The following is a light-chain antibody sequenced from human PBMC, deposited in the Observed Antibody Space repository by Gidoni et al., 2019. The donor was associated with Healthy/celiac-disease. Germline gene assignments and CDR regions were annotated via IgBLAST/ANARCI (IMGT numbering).Light chain of an antibody. CDR3: QQSYSTSWT. CDR2: AAS. J-gene: IGKJ2*02. CDR1: QSISSY. Sequence: DIPMPQSPSSLSASVGDRVTITCRASQSISSYLNWYQQKPGKAPKLLSYAASSLQSGVPSRFSGSGSGTDFTLTISSLQPEDVATYYCQQSYSTSWTFXXXTKLEIK. V-gene: IGKV1-39*01.